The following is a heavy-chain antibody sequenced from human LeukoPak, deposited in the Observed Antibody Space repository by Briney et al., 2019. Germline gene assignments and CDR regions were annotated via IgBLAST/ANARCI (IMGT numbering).Heavy chain of an antibody. CDR3: ARKGNGALDI. D-gene: IGHD1-1*01. CDR1: GFTFNDAW. J-gene: IGHJ3*02. CDR2: ISDIGAST. V-gene: IGHV3-23*01. Sequence: GGSLRLSCAASGFTFNDAWMSWVRQAPGKGLEWVSDISDIGASTNYVGSVKGRFTISRDNSKNMLYMQMNSLRAEDTALYYCARKGNGALDIWGQGTMVTVSS.